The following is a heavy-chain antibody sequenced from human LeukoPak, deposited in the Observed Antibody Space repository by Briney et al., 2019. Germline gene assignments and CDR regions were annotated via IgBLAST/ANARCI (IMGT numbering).Heavy chain of an antibody. CDR2: IYSGGTT. D-gene: IGHD4-17*01. V-gene: IGHV3-66*01. CDR1: GFTVSSNY. CDR3: ASKLTTGN. J-gene: IGHJ4*02. Sequence: PGGSLRLSCLVSGFTVSSNYMSWVHQTPGKGLEWVSVIYSGGTTKYADSVKGRFTIYRDTSKNTLFLQMNSLRVEDTAVYYCASKLTTGNWGQGTLVTVSS.